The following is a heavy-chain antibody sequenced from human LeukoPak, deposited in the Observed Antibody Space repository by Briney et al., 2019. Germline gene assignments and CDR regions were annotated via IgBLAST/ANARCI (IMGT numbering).Heavy chain of an antibody. CDR3: AKAPRAGYSYGYGPASYYIDV. Sequence: GGSLRLSCAASGFTFSSYGMHWVRQAPGKGLGWVAFIRDVGSHKYYADSVKGRFTISRDNTKNTLYLQMNTLRAEDTAVSYSAKAPRAGYSYGYGPASYYIDVWGKRTTVTVSS. J-gene: IGHJ6*03. V-gene: IGHV3-30*02. CDR1: GFTFSSYG. CDR2: IRDVGSHK. D-gene: IGHD5-18*01.